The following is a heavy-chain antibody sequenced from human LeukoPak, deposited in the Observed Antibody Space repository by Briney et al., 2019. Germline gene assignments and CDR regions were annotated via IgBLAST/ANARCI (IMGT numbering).Heavy chain of an antibody. CDR2: IYHRRNT. V-gene: IGHV4-38-2*01. Sequence: SETLSLTCAVSGYSISSGYYWGWIRQPPGRGLEWIGTIYHRRNTYYNPSLKSRVTISVDTSKNQFSLKVSSVTAADTAVYYCARVVGGYYLDYWGQGILVTVSS. CDR1: GYSISSGYY. J-gene: IGHJ4*02. CDR3: ARVVGGYYLDY.